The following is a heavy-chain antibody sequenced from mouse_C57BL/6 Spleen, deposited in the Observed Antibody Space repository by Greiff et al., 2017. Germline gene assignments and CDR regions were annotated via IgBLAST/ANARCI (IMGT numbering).Heavy chain of an antibody. V-gene: IGHV5-17*01. J-gene: IGHJ4*01. CDR3: ASDYYGSSYDAMDY. D-gene: IGHD1-1*01. CDR2: ISSGSSTI. Sequence: EVKLVESGGGLVKPGGSLKLYCAAYGFTFSDYGMHWVRQAPEKGLEWVAYISSGSSTIYHADTVKGRFTISRDNAKNTLFLQMTSLRSEDTAMYYCASDYYGSSYDAMDYWGQGTSVTVSS. CDR1: GFTFSDYG.